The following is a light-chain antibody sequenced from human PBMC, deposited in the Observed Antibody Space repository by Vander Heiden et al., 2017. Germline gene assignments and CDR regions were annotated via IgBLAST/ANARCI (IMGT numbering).Light chain of an antibody. Sequence: QSVLTQPPSASGTPRPGVSSCSSGASSDLGRRDVYWYKQVPGTAPKLLIYKDNRRPSRVPDRFSGSKSGTTASLVISGPRSEDEADYYCVTWDASLSGHVFGSGTKVTVL. CDR2: KDN. CDR1: SSDLGRRD. V-gene: IGLV1-47*01. CDR3: VTWDASLSGHV. J-gene: IGLJ1*01.